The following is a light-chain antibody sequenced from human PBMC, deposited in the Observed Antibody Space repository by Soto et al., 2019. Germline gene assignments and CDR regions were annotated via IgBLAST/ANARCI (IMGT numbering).Light chain of an antibody. V-gene: IGKV3D-20*02. Sequence: EIVLTQSPGTLSLSPGERATLSCRASQSVSSSYLAWYQQKPGQAPRLLIYGASSRATGIPDRFSGSGSGTDFTLTISRLETEDFAMYFCQQRKKWPYTFGQGTRLEIK. J-gene: IGKJ2*01. CDR1: QSVSSSY. CDR2: GAS. CDR3: QQRKKWPYT.